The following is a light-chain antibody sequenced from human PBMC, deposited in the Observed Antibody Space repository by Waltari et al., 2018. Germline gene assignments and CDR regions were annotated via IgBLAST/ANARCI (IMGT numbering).Light chain of an antibody. CDR2: GAS. CDR3: QQYTNWPLT. Sequence: DIVMTQSPDSLAVSLGERATFNCNSSQSVLYSSNNKNYLAWYQQKPGQPPKLLIYGASTRESGVPDRFSGSGSGTDFTLTISSLQAEDVAVYYCQQYTNWPLTFGGGTKVDIK. J-gene: IGKJ4*01. CDR1: QSVLYSSNNKNY. V-gene: IGKV4-1*01.